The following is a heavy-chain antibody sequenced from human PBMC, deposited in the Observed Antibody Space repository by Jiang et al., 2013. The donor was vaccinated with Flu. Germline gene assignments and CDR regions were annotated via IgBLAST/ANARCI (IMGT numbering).Heavy chain of an antibody. J-gene: IGHJ4*01. V-gene: IGHV4-59*01. CDR1: GASISSYF. D-gene: IGHD3-22*01. CDR2: IYYNGST. CDR3: ARGAGSSGCSY. Sequence: LLKPSETLSLTCAVSGASISSYFWNWIRQPPGKGLEWIGYIYYNGSTNYNPSLKSRVTMSLDTSKSQFSLILNSVTVADTAVYYCARGAGSSGCSYWGHGTLVTVSS.